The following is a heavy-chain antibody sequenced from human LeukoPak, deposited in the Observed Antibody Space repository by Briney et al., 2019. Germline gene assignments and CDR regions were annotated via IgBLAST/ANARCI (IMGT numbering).Heavy chain of an antibody. CDR1: GGSISSGDYY. V-gene: IGHV4-39*07. D-gene: IGHD1-26*01. Sequence: PSETLSLTCTVSGGSISSGDYYWSWIRQPPGKGLEWIGEIYRSGSTNYNPSLKSRLTMSIDKSNNQFSLKVTSVTAADTAVYYCARLSIVGATDYWGQGTLVTVSS. J-gene: IGHJ4*02. CDR3: ARLSIVGATDY. CDR2: IYRSGST.